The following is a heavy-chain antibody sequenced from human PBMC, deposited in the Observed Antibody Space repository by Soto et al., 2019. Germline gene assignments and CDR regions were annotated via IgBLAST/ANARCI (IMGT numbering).Heavy chain of an antibody. Sequence: QVQLQESGPGLVKPSQTLSLTCTVSGGSINSADYYWSWVRQPPGKGPEWIGYIYYSGSTFVNPSLKSRVTISKDMSRNQFSLRLNSMTAADTAVYFCARAIVVTVGGMDVWGHGTTVTVSS. CDR1: GGSINSADYY. V-gene: IGHV4-30-4*01. D-gene: IGHD3-16*01. J-gene: IGHJ6*02. CDR2: IYYSGST. CDR3: ARAIVVTVGGMDV.